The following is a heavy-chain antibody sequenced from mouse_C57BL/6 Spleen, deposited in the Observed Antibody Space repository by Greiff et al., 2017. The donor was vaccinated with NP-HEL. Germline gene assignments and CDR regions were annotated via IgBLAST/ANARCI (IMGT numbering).Heavy chain of an antibody. J-gene: IGHJ1*03. CDR1: GFTFSSYG. CDR3: ARHARSTTLYWYFDV. V-gene: IGHV5-6*01. Sequence: EVKLMESGGDLVKPGGSLKLSCAASGFTFSSYGMSWVRQTPDKRLEWVATISSGGSYTYYPDSVKGRFTISRANAKTTLYLQMISLKSEDTAMYYCARHARSTTLYWYFDVWGTGTTVTVSS. CDR2: ISSGGSYT. D-gene: IGHD2-1*01.